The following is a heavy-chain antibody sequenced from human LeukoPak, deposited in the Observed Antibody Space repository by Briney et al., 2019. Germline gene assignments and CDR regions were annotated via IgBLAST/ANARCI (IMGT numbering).Heavy chain of an antibody. D-gene: IGHD2-2*02. CDR1: GYTFTSYI. CDR2: MNPNSGDT. J-gene: IGHJ4*02. Sequence: ASVKVSCKASGYTFTSYIINWVRQATGQGLEWMGWMNPNSGDTGYAQKFQGRVTMTRSTSISTAYMELSSLRYEDTAVYYCVRGFCSTAGCYNWGQGTRVTVSS. CDR3: VRGFCSTAGCYN. V-gene: IGHV1-8*01.